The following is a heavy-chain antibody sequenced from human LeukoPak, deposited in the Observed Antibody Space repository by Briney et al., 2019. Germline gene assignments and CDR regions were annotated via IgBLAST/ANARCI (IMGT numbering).Heavy chain of an antibody. CDR2: IYYSGST. CDR1: GGSISSYY. D-gene: IGHD1-1*01. J-gene: IGHJ4*02. CDR3: ATQLPA. Sequence: PSETLSLTCTVSGGSISSYYWSWIRQPPGKGLEWIGYIYYSGSTNYNPSLKSRVTISVDTSKNQFSLKLSSVTAADTAMYYCATQLPAWGQGTLVTVSS. V-gene: IGHV4-59*01.